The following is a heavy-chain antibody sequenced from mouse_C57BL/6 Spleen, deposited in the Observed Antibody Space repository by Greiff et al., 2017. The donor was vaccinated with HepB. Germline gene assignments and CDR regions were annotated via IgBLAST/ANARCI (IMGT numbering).Heavy chain of an antibody. CDR3: VRPISTMVTGFAY. CDR2: IRSKSNNYAT. CDR1: GFSFNTYA. Sequence: EVQGVESGGGLVQPKGSLKLSCAASGFSFNTYAMNWVRQAPGKGLEWVARIRSKSNNYATYYADSVKDRFTISRDDSESMLYLQMNNLKTEDTAMYYCVRPISTMVTGFAYWGQGTLVTVSA. J-gene: IGHJ3*01. V-gene: IGHV10-1*01. D-gene: IGHD2-2*01.